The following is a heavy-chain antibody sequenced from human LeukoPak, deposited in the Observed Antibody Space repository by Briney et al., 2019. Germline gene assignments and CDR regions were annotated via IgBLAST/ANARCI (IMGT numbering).Heavy chain of an antibody. CDR3: ARDSNSYGSGATIDY. CDR1: GFTFSTYG. CDR2: IWYDGSNK. V-gene: IGHV3-33*01. J-gene: IGHJ4*02. D-gene: IGHD3-10*01. Sequence: GGSLRLSCAASGFTFSTYGMHWVRQAPGKGLEWLTGIWYDGSNKYCTDSVKGRFTISRDNSKNTLYLQMSSLRAEDTAVYYCARDSNSYGSGATIDYWGQGTLVTVSS.